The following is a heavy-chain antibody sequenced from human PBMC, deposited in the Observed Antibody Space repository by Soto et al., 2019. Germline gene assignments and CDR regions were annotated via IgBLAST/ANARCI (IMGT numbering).Heavy chain of an antibody. CDR1: GFTFSSYS. D-gene: IGHD2-15*01. CDR3: ARQFRGYCSGGSCYRGAFDI. CDR2: ISSSSSYI. V-gene: IGHV3-21*01. J-gene: IGHJ3*02. Sequence: VGSLRLSSAASGFTFSSYSMNWVRQAPGKGLDCVSSISSSSSYIYYADSVKGRFTISRDNAKNSLYLQMNSLRAEDTAVYYCARQFRGYCSGGSCYRGAFDIWGQGKMVTVSS.